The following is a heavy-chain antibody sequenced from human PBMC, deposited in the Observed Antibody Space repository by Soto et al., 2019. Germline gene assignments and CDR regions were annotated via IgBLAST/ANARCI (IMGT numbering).Heavy chain of an antibody. J-gene: IGHJ6*02. CDR1: GGTFNTYN. CDR2: ILPIFGTT. CDR3: ARDETGDSYYYYYGMDV. Sequence: QVQLVQSGAEVKKPGSSVKVSCKASGGTFNTYNINWVRQAPGQGLEWMGGILPIFGTTNYAQRFQGRVTSTADDSTSTAYMELSSLRSEDTAVYYCARDETGDSYYYYYGMDVWGQGTTVTVTS. D-gene: IGHD7-27*01. V-gene: IGHV1-69*01.